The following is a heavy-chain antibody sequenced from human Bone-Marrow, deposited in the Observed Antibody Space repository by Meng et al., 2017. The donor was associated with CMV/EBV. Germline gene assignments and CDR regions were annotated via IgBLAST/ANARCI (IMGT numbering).Heavy chain of an antibody. D-gene: IGHD3-3*01. V-gene: IGHV3-7*01. CDR2: IKQDGSEK. Sequence: GGSLRLSCAASGFTFSSYWMSWVRQAPGKGLEWVANIKQDGSEKYYVDSVKGRFTISRDNAKNSLYLQMNSLRAEATAVYYCYTYDFWSGYSFGNYYYGMDVWGQGNTVNVSS. CDR1: GFTFSSYW. CDR3: YTYDFWSGYSFGNYYYGMDV. J-gene: IGHJ6*02.